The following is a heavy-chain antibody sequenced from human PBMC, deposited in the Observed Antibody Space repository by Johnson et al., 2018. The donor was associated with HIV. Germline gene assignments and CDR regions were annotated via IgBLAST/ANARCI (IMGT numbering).Heavy chain of an antibody. V-gene: IGHV3-30*04. D-gene: IGHD6-19*01. CDR1: GFTFSNFA. Sequence: QVQLVESGGGVVQPGRSLRLSCAASGFTFSNFAMHWVRQAPGKGLEWVVVISYDGTDKFYATSVKGRFTVSRDNSNNILFLQMSSLRSDDTAVYFCARVQRSGWFHTDAFDLWGQGTMVTVSS. CDR2: ISYDGTDK. CDR3: ARVQRSGWFHTDAFDL. J-gene: IGHJ3*01.